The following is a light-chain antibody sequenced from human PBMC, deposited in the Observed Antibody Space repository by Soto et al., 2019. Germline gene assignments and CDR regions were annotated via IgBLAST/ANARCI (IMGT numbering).Light chain of an antibody. Sequence: EIVMTQSPATLSVFPGERATLSCRASQSVNNNLAWYQQKPGQAPRLLIHGVSTRATGIPARFSGSGSGTDFTLTISSLQSEDFAVYFCQQYHIWPSWTFGQGTKVDIK. CDR3: QQYHIWPSWT. J-gene: IGKJ1*01. V-gene: IGKV3-15*01. CDR2: GVS. CDR1: QSVNNN.